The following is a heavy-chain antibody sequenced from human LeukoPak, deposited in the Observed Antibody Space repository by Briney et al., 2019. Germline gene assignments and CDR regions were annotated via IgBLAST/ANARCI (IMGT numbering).Heavy chain of an antibody. Sequence: SETLSLTCTVCGGSVSSYHWSWIRQSPGKGLEWIGYIDYSGTTNYSPSLKSRVMISVDTSKNQFSLQLSSVTAADTAVYYCGGIVTAGTVDYGGQGILVTVSS. CDR3: GGIVTAGTVDY. D-gene: IGHD6-13*01. CDR2: IDYSGTT. CDR1: GGSVSSYH. V-gene: IGHV4-59*08. J-gene: IGHJ4*02.